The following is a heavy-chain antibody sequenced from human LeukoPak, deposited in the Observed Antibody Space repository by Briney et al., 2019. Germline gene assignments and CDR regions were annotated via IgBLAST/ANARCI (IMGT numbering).Heavy chain of an antibody. CDR1: GGSISSGSYF. V-gene: IGHV4-61*02. CDR2: IYTSGST. D-gene: IGHD4-17*01. Sequence: SETLSLPCTVSGGSISSGSYFWSWIRQPARKGLEWIGRIYTSGSTNYNPSLKSRVTISLDTSKNQFSLKLTSVTAADTAVYYCARSWGGCGDYGSWFDPWGQGTLVTVSS. J-gene: IGHJ5*02. CDR3: ARSWGGCGDYGSWFDP.